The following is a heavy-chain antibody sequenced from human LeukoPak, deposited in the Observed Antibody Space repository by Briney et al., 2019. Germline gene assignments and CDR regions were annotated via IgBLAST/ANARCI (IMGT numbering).Heavy chain of an antibody. CDR3: AKGSEYSSSVFDY. J-gene: IGHJ4*02. D-gene: IGHD6-6*01. CDR1: GFTFSSYG. CDR2: IWYDGSNK. Sequence: GRSLRLSCAASGFTFSSYGMHWVRQAPGKGLEWVAVIWYDGSNKYYADSVKGRFTICRDNSKNTLYLQMNSLRAEDTAVYYCAKGSEYSSSVFDYWGQGTLVTVSS. V-gene: IGHV3-33*06.